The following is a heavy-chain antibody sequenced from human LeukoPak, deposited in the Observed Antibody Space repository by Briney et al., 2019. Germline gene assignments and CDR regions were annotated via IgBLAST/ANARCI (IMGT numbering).Heavy chain of an antibody. CDR1: GFTFSNYA. J-gene: IGHJ4*02. CDR3: AKDFPEYSSRWYLE. D-gene: IGHD6-13*01. CDR2: ISDGGDST. Sequence: GGSLRLSCAASGFTFSNYAMSWVRQAPVKELEWVSGISDGGDSTYYADSVKGRITISRDNSKNTVYLQMNSLRAEDTAVYYCAKDFPEYSSRWYLEWGQGTLVTVSS. V-gene: IGHV3-23*01.